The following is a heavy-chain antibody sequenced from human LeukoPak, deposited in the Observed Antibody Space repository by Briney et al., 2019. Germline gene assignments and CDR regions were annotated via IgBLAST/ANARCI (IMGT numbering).Heavy chain of an antibody. Sequence: GGSLRLSCAASGFTFSSYWMSWVRQAPGKGLEWVSAISGSGGSTYYADSVKGRFTISRDNSKNTLYLQMNSLRAEDTAVYYCAKDGDYYDSSGYYYFAFDIWGQGTMVTVSS. CDR3: AKDGDYYDSSGYYYFAFDI. CDR2: ISGSGGST. J-gene: IGHJ3*02. CDR1: GFTFSSYW. V-gene: IGHV3-23*01. D-gene: IGHD3-22*01.